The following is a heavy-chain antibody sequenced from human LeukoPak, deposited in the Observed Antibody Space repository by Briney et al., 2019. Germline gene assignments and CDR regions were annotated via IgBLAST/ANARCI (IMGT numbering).Heavy chain of an antibody. D-gene: IGHD2-15*01. V-gene: IGHV1-2*02. CDR1: GNTFTGYY. CDR2: INSNSGAT. CDR3: ARGPGHTVVVVAAKTVGYMDV. Sequence: ASVKVSCKASGNTFTGYYMHWVRQAPGQGLKWMGWINSNSGATNYAPKFQGRVTMTRNTSISTTYMELTRLTSDDAAVYYCARGPGHTVVVVAAKTVGYMDVWGKGTTVTVSS. J-gene: IGHJ6*03.